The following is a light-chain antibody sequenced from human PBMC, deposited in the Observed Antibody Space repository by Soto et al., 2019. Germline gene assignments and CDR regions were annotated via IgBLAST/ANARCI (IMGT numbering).Light chain of an antibody. V-gene: IGKV3-20*01. CDR3: QPYGNSPGIT. J-gene: IGKJ5*01. Sequence: EIALTQSPGTLSLSPGERATLSCRASQGVGSKYLAWYQQKPGQAPRLLIYAASTRATGIPDRFSGSGSGTDFTLTISSLELEDFAVYYCQPYGNSPGITFGQGTRLEIK. CDR1: QGVGSKY. CDR2: AAS.